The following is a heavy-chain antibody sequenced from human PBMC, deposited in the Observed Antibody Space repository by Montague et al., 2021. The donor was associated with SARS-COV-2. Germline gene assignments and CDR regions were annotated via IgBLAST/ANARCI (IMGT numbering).Heavy chain of an antibody. CDR1: GGSISSGGYY. J-gene: IGHJ3*02. Sequence: TLSLTCTVSGGSISSGGYYWSWIRQPPGKGLEWTGYIYYSGSTYYNPSLKSRVTISVDTSKNQFSLKLSSVTAADTAVYYCARARITMIVVVNAFDIWGQGTMVTVSS. CDR2: IYYSGST. CDR3: ARARITMIVVVNAFDI. D-gene: IGHD3-22*01. V-gene: IGHV4-31*03.